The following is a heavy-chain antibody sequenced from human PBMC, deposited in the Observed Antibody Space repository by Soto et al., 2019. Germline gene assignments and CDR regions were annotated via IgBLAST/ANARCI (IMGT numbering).Heavy chain of an antibody. V-gene: IGHV5-51*01. Sequence: LGESLKISCKGSGYSFTSYWIGWVRQMPGKGLEWMGIIYPGDSDTRYSPSFQGQVTISADKSISTACLQWSSLKASDTAMYYCARRDTVTPGSYGMDVWGQGTTVTVSS. D-gene: IGHD4-4*01. J-gene: IGHJ6*02. CDR1: GYSFTSYW. CDR3: ARRDTVTPGSYGMDV. CDR2: IYPGDSDT.